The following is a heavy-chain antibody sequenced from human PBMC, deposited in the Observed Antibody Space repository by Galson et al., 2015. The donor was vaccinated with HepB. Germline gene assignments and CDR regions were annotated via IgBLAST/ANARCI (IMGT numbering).Heavy chain of an antibody. Sequence: SLRLSCAASGFTFSSYAMSWVRQAPGKGLEWVSGISGSGGSTYYADSVKGRFTISRDNSKNTLYLQMNSLRAEDTAVYYCAKDRAKLLDYYYGMDVWGQGTTVTVSS. J-gene: IGHJ6*02. CDR2: ISGSGGST. V-gene: IGHV3-23*01. D-gene: IGHD1-26*01. CDR1: GFTFSSYA. CDR3: AKDRAKLLDYYYGMDV.